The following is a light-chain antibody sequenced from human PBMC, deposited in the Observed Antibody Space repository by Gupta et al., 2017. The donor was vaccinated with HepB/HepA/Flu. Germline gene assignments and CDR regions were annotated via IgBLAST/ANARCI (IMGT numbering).Light chain of an antibody. Sequence: DIVMTQSPDSLAVSLGERATINCKSSQTVLNSLNNKNSLACYQQKAGQPPKLLIYWTSTPASGVADRISGRASGADFSLTISILHAEDVAVYYCQREDGLPITFGGGTKVEIK. CDR1: QTVLNSLNNKNS. CDR2: WTS. J-gene: IGKJ4*01. V-gene: IGKV4-1*01. CDR3: QREDGLPIT.